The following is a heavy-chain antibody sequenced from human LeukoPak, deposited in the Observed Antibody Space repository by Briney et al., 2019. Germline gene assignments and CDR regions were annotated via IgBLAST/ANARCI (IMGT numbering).Heavy chain of an antibody. CDR3: ARAAWPYYDFWSGHNWFDP. J-gene: IGHJ5*02. CDR1: GGSISSSSYY. V-gene: IGHV4-39*07. CDR2: IYYSGST. Sequence: SETLSLTCTVSGGSISSSSYYWGWIRQPPGKGLEWIGSIYYSGSTYYNPSPKSRVTISVDTSKNQFSLKLSSVTAADTAVYYCARAAWPYYDFWSGHNWFDPWGQGTLVTAS. D-gene: IGHD3-3*01.